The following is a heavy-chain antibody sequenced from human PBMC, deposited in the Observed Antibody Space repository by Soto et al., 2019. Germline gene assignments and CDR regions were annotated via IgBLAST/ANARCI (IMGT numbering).Heavy chain of an antibody. CDR3: ATSRTYAELTAAFDY. CDR1: GFTFTSYA. J-gene: IGHJ4*02. D-gene: IGHD1-7*01. Sequence: GGSLRLSCAASGFTFTSYAMSWVRQAPGKGLEWVSVISGSGDTTYYADSVKGRFTISRDNSKNTLYLQMNSLRAEDTAVYYCATSRTYAELTAAFDYWGQGTLVTVSS. CDR2: ISGSGDTT. V-gene: IGHV3-23*01.